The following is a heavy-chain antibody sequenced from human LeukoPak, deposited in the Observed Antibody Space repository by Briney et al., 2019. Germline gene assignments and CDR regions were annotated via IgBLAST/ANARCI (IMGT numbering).Heavy chain of an antibody. V-gene: IGHV4-61*02. Sequence: TSETLSLTCTVSGGSISSGSYYWSWIRQPAGKGLEWIGRIYTSGSTYYNPSLKSRVTISVDTSKNQFSLKLSSVTAADTAVYYCARFAVTRCFDYWGQGTLVTVSS. CDR2: IYTSGST. J-gene: IGHJ4*02. CDR3: ARFAVTRCFDY. D-gene: IGHD4-17*01. CDR1: GGSISSGSYY.